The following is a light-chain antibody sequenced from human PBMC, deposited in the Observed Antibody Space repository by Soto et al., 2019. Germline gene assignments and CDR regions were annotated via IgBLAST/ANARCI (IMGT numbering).Light chain of an antibody. CDR2: EVS. V-gene: IGLV2-14*01. CDR1: SSDVGGYNY. J-gene: IGLJ1*01. Sequence: QAALSQPVSSSVSPGQSITISFTGTSSDVGGYNYVSWYQQHPGKARKLMIYEVSNRPSGVSNRFSGSKSGNTASLTISGLQAEDEADYYCSSYTSSSTLVLGPGTKVTVL. CDR3: SSYTSSSTLV.